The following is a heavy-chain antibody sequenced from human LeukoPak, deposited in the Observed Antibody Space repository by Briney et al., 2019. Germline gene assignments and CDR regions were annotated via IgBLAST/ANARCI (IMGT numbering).Heavy chain of an antibody. J-gene: IGHJ4*02. Sequence: ASVTVSFTASGYTFSHHGITWVRQAPGQGVGGMGWISVYNGDTIYAQKFHGTVTMTTDKSTATASMDLRSLSSDDTAVYYCARDPSNSSGWRAYFDYWGQGTLVTVSS. D-gene: IGHD6-19*01. CDR2: ISVYNGDT. CDR3: ARDPSNSSGWRAYFDY. V-gene: IGHV1-18*01. CDR1: GYTFSHHG.